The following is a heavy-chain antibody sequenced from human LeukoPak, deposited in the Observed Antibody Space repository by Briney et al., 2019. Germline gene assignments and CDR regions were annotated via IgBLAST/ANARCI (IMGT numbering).Heavy chain of an antibody. J-gene: IGHJ4*02. CDR3: ARALGYCSGGSCYPSGS. CDR2: MNPSSGNT. CDR1: GYTFTSYD. D-gene: IGHD2-15*01. Sequence: ASVKVSCKASGYTFTSYDINWVRQATGQGLEWMGWMNPSSGNTGYAQKFQGRVTMTRNTSISTAYMELSSLRSEDTAVYYCARALGYCSGGSCYPSGSWGQGTLVTVSS. V-gene: IGHV1-8*01.